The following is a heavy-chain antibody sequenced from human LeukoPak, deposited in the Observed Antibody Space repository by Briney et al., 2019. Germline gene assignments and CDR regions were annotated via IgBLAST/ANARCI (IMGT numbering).Heavy chain of an antibody. Sequence: SETLSLTCTVSGGSISSYYWSWIRQPPGKGLGWIGYIYYSGSTNYNPSLKSRVTISVDTSKNQFSLKLSSVTAADTAVYYCARSRTYYYDSSGYYLDYWGQGTLVTVSS. CDR1: GGSISSYY. D-gene: IGHD3-22*01. CDR2: IYYSGST. J-gene: IGHJ4*02. CDR3: ARSRTYYYDSSGYYLDY. V-gene: IGHV4-59*01.